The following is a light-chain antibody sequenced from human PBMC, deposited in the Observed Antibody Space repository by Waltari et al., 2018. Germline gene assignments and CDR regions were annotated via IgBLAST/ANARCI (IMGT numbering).Light chain of an antibody. V-gene: IGKV3-20*01. J-gene: IGKJ5*01. CDR1: QSVSSSY. CDR2: GAS. CDR3: QQYVTSPLA. Sequence: EIVLTQSPGPLSLSPGERATLPCRASQSVSSSYLAWYHQKPGQAPRLLIYGASSRATGIPDRFSGSGSGTDFTLTISRLEPEDFAVYYCQQYVTSPLAFGQGTRLEIK.